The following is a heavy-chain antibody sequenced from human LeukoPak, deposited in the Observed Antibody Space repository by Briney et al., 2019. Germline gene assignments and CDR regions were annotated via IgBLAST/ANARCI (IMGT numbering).Heavy chain of an antibody. Sequence: GGSLRLSCEASGFTFSIFPMHWVLQAPGKGLEWVALISSGSEKYYADSVRGRFTISRDNSKNMLYLQMNSLRADDTAVYYCARDLELSAVYYFDPWGQGTLVIVSS. CDR1: GFTFSIFP. CDR2: ISSGSEK. D-gene: IGHD3-3*01. CDR3: ARDLELSAVYYFDP. V-gene: IGHV3-30*04. J-gene: IGHJ4*02.